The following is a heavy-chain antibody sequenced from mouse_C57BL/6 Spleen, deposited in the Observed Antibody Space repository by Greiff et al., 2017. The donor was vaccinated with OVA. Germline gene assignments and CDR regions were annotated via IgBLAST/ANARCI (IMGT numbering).Heavy chain of an antibody. Sequence: VQLKQPGAELVKPGASVKLSCKASGYTFTSYWMHWVKQRPGRGLEWIGRIDPNSGGTKYNEKFKSKATLTVDKPSSPAYMQLSSLTSEDSAVYYCARLLIYYDYGQFAYWGQGTLVTVSA. CDR3: ARLLIYYDYGQFAY. D-gene: IGHD2-4*01. V-gene: IGHV1-72*01. J-gene: IGHJ3*01. CDR2: IDPNSGGT. CDR1: GYTFTSYW.